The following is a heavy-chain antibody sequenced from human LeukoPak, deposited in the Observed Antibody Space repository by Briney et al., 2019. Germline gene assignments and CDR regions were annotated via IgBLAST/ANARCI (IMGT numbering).Heavy chain of an antibody. V-gene: IGHV4-59*01. Sequence: SETLSLTCTVSGGSISSYYWSWIRQPPGKGLEWIGYIYYSGSTNYNPSLKSRVTISVDTSKNQFSLKLSSVTAADTAVYYCARARERPRHYFDYWGQGTLVTVSS. CDR2: IYYSGST. D-gene: IGHD1-26*01. J-gene: IGHJ4*02. CDR1: GGSISSYY. CDR3: ARARERPRHYFDY.